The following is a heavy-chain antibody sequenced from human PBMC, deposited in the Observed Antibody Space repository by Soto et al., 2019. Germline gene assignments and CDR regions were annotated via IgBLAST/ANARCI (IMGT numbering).Heavy chain of an antibody. Sequence: LRLSCAASGFTFSSYGMHWVRQAPGKGLEWVAVIWYDGSNKYYADSVKGRFTISRDNSKNTLYLQMNSLRAEDTAVYYCARDQFYCSGGSCYAEYFQHWGQGTLVTVSS. J-gene: IGHJ1*01. V-gene: IGHV3-33*01. CDR3: ARDQFYCSGGSCYAEYFQH. CDR2: IWYDGSNK. CDR1: GFTFSSYG. D-gene: IGHD2-15*01.